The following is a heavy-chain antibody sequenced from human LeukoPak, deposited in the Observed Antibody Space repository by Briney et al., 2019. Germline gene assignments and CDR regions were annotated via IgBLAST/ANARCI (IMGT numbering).Heavy chain of an antibody. D-gene: IGHD3-22*01. J-gene: IGHJ4*02. V-gene: IGHV3-66*01. CDR3: AKSRAGSSGFYFDY. CDR2: IYSGGST. CDR1: GFTVSSKY. Sequence: AGGSLRLSCAASGFTVSSKYMHWVRQAPGKGMEWVSTIYSGGSTYYAASVKDRFSISRDDSKNTLHLQMSTLRDEDTAVYFCAKSRAGSSGFYFDYWGQGTLVTVSS.